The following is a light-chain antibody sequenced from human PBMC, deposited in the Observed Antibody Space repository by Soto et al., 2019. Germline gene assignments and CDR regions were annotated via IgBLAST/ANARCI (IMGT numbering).Light chain of an antibody. CDR3: QQYNKWPPLT. CDR1: ESVGNN. CDR2: AVS. Sequence: EIVMTQSPATVSVSPGERDTLSCRASESVGNNLAWYQQKPGQAPRLLIYAVSTRATGVAARFSGSGSGTEFTLTISSLQSEDSAVYYCQQYNKWPPLTFGGGTKVEIK. V-gene: IGKV3-15*01. J-gene: IGKJ4*01.